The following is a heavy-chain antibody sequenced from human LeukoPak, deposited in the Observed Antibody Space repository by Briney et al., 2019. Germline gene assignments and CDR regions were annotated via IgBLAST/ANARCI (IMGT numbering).Heavy chain of an antibody. CDR3: VKDLYKGDSASWYFFHY. D-gene: IGHD6-13*01. J-gene: IGHJ4*02. CDR2: ISANGGST. CDR1: GFIISDYA. V-gene: IGHV3-64D*06. Sequence: RGSLRLSCSASGFIISDYAMHWVRQAPGKGLEYVSGISANGGSTYYADSVKGRFTISRDTSKNTLYLQMSSLRAEDTVIYYCVKDLYKGDSASWYFFHYWGQGTLVTVSS.